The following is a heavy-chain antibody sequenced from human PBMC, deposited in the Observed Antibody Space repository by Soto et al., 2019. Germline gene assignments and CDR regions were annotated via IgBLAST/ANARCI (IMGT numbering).Heavy chain of an antibody. V-gene: IGHV4-4*07. CDR3: ARDTDTVMVTGLDY. Sequence: SETLSLTCTVSGGSIRSYYWSWIRQPAGKGLEWIGRIYTSGSTNYNPSLKSRLTMSVDTSKNQFSLKLSSVTAADTAVYYCARDTDTVMVTGLDYWGQGXLVTVYS. CDR1: GGSIRSYY. J-gene: IGHJ4*02. CDR2: IYTSGST. D-gene: IGHD5-18*01.